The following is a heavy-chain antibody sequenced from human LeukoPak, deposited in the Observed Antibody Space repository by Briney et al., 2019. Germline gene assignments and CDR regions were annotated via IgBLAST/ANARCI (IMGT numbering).Heavy chain of an antibody. D-gene: IGHD2-15*01. CDR3: ARDPYCSGGSCYFHYYGMDV. J-gene: IGHJ6*02. V-gene: IGHV4-39*07. CDR1: GDSISSSSYY. Sequence: PSETLSLTCTVSGDSISSSSYYWGWIRQPPGKGLEWIGSIYYSGSTYYNPSLKSRVTISVDTSKNQFSLELSSVTAADTAVYYCARDPYCSGGSCYFHYYGMDVWGQGTTVTVSS. CDR2: IYYSGST.